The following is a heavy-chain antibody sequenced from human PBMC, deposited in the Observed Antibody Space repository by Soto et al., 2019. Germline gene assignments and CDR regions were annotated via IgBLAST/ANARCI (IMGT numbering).Heavy chain of an antibody. CDR2: ISGSGGST. J-gene: IGHJ3*02. Sequence: PGGSLRLSCAASGFTFSSYAMSWVRQAPGNGLEWVSAISGSGGSTYYADSVKGRFTISRDNSKNTLYLQMNSLRAEDTAVYYCAKALYSGSYYAYAFDIWGQGTMVTVS. CDR3: AKALYSGSYYAYAFDI. CDR1: GFTFSSYA. D-gene: IGHD1-26*01. V-gene: IGHV3-23*01.